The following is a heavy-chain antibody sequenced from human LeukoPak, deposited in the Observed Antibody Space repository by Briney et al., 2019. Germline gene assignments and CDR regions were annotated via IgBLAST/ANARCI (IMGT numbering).Heavy chain of an antibody. CDR2: INPNSGNT. J-gene: IGHJ4*02. V-gene: IGHV1-8*02. Sequence: GASVRVSCKTSGYTFTGYYIHWVRQAPAQGLELMGWINPNSGNTGYAQKLQGRVTLTRNTSTSTAYMESRRLRSEDTAVYYCARGDYWGQGTLVTVSS. CDR1: GYTFTGYY. CDR3: ARGDY.